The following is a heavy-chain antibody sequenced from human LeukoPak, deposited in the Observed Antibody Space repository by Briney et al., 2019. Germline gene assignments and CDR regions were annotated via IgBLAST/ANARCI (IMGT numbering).Heavy chain of an antibody. Sequence: SETLSLTCAVYGGSFSGYYWSWIRQPPGKGLEWIGEINHSGSTNYNPSLKSRVTISVDTSKNQFSLKLSSVTAADTAAYYCARDMSGNGGPDFWGQGTLVTVSS. D-gene: IGHD1-1*01. V-gene: IGHV4-34*01. CDR2: INHSGST. CDR1: GGSFSGYY. CDR3: ARDMSGNGGPDF. J-gene: IGHJ4*02.